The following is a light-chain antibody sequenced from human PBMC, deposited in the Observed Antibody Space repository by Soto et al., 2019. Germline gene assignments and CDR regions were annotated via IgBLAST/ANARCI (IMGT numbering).Light chain of an antibody. J-gene: IGKJ5*01. CDR2: GAF. CDR3: QHYGSSPF. Sequence: EIVLSQSPGTLSLSPGERATPSCRASQSVSSTYLAWYQQKPGQAPRLLIYGAFSRATGIPDRFSGSGSGTDFTLTISRLEPEDFAVYYCQHYGSSPFFGQGTRLEIK. V-gene: IGKV3-20*01. CDR1: QSVSSTY.